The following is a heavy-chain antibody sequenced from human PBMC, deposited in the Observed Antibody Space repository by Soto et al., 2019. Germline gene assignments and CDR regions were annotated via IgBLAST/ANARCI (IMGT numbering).Heavy chain of an antibody. D-gene: IGHD4-17*01. Sequence: GSLRLSCAASGFIFNDYYMSWIRQAPGKGLEWLSNISGSSGSKKYADAGKGRFTISRDNAKKSLYLEMHSLRAEDTAMYYCARYAAEVTTFFDQWGQGTLVTVSS. CDR2: ISGSSGSK. J-gene: IGHJ4*02. CDR1: GFIFNDYY. V-gene: IGHV3-11*06. CDR3: ARYAAEVTTFFDQ.